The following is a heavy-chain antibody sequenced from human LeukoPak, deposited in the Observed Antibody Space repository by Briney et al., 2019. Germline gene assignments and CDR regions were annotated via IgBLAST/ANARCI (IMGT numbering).Heavy chain of an antibody. CDR1: GITFSSYG. D-gene: IGHD3-22*01. Sequence: PGGSLRLSCAASGITFSSYGMSWVRQAPGKGLEWVSSISSTGGTTYYADSVKGRFTISRDNSKNTLYLQMNSLRAEDTAVYYCARVRGYYFAVFDYWGQGTLVTVSS. V-gene: IGHV3-23*01. CDR3: ARVRGYYFAVFDY. J-gene: IGHJ4*02. CDR2: ISSTGGTT.